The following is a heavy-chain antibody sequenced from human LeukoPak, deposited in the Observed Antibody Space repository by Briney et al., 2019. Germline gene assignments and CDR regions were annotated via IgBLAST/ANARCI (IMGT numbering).Heavy chain of an antibody. Sequence: ASAKVSCKASGYTFTSYYMHWVRQAPGQGLEWMGIINPSGGSTSYAQKFQGRVTMTRDTSTSTVYMELSSLRSEDTAVYYCARDSTYTAIPMYYFDYWGQGTLVTVSS. J-gene: IGHJ4*02. CDR3: ARDSTYTAIPMYYFDY. CDR2: INPSGGST. D-gene: IGHD5-18*01. V-gene: IGHV1-46*01. CDR1: GYTFTSYY.